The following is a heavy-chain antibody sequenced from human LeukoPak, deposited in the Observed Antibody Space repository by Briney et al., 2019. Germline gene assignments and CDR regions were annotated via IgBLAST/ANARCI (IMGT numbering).Heavy chain of an antibody. CDR3: ARVTHLTTNYYYYMDV. Sequence: PSETLSLTCTVSGGSISSTNYYWGWIRQPPAKGLEWIGSIYYSGSTYYNPSLNSRLTMSVDTSKNQFSLKLSSVTAADTAVYYCARVTHLTTNYYYYMDVWGKGTTVSVSS. CDR2: IYYSGST. CDR1: GGSISSTNYY. J-gene: IGHJ6*03. V-gene: IGHV4-39*07. D-gene: IGHD4-17*01.